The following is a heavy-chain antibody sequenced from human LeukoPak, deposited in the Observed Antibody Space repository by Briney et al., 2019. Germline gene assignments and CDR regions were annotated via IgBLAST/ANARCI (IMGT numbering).Heavy chain of an antibody. Sequence: PSETLSLTCGVSGGSITSSTYSWGWIRQPPGKGLEWIRSIYYTWETYYGPSLKSRVTTSVGSSKNHFSLNLTSLTAADTAVYYCARLLPYCSEGICYFWEYFDSWGQGSLVTVSS. D-gene: IGHD2-15*01. CDR2: IYYTWET. CDR1: GGSITSSTYS. V-gene: IGHV4-39*02. J-gene: IGHJ4*02. CDR3: ARLLPYCSEGICYFWEYFDS.